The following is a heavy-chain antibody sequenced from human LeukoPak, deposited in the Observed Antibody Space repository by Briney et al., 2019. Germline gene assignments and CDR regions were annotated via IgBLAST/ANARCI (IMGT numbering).Heavy chain of an antibody. CDR1: GYTFSSYA. CDR3: ARWDAHYYEGDNWFDP. D-gene: IGHD3-22*01. Sequence: ASVKVSCKASGYTFSSYAMHWVRQAPGQRLEWMGWINAGNGNTKFSHEFQGRVTITRDTSASTAYMELNSLRSEDTAVYYCARWDAHYYEGDNWFDPWGQGTLVTVSS. J-gene: IGHJ5*02. V-gene: IGHV1-3*03. CDR2: INAGNGNT.